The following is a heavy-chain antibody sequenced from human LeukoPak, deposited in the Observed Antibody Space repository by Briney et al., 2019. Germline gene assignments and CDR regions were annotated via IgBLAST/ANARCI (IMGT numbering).Heavy chain of an antibody. CDR3: ARGPMTQLTFDY. V-gene: IGHV1-18*01. J-gene: IGHJ4*02. D-gene: IGHD5-24*01. CDR2: ISPYNQNA. CDR1: GYTFISYG. Sequence: ASVKVSCTASGYTFISYGFSWVRQAPGQGLEWMGWISPYNQNANYAEKFQDRVTMTIDTSTSTSYMELRSLRSDDTAVYYCARGPMTQLTFDYWGQGTLVTVSS.